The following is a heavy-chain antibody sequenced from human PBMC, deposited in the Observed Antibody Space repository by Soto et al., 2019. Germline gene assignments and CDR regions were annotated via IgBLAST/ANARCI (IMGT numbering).Heavy chain of an antibody. D-gene: IGHD5-12*01. J-gene: IGHJ4*02. CDR2: IVPTVDTS. V-gene: IGHV1-69*06. CDR1: GATFSSYA. Sequence: SVKVSCKASGATFSSYAITCVRQAPGQGLEWMGGIVPTVDTSTYAQKFQGRVTITADKFTNTVYMELSSLRSDDTAVYYCVRVVAIPGYPDNWGQGTLVTVSS. CDR3: VRVVAIPGYPDN.